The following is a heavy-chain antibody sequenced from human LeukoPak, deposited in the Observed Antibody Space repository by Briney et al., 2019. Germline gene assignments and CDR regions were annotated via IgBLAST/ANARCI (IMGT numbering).Heavy chain of an antibody. V-gene: IGHV3-11*05. CDR2: ISSSSSYT. CDR3: ARGGYSGYDWVDY. CDR1: GFTFSDYY. Sequence: GGSLRLSCAASGFTFSDYYMIWIRQAPRKGLEWVSYISSSSSYTNYADSVKGRFTISRDNAKNSLYLQMNSLRAEDTAVYYCARGGYSGYDWVDYWGQGTLSPSPQ. J-gene: IGHJ4*02. D-gene: IGHD5-12*01.